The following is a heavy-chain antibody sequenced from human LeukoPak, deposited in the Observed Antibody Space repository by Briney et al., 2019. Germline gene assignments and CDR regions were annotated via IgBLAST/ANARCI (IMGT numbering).Heavy chain of an antibody. CDR1: GFTFSSYA. V-gene: IGHV3-30*04. Sequence: PGRSLRLSCAASGFTFSSYAMHWARQAPGKGLEWVAVISYDGSNKYYADSVKGRFTISRDNSKNTLYLQMNSLRAEDTAVCYCAREQGAFDIWGQGTMVTVSS. CDR3: AREQGAFDI. CDR2: ISYDGSNK. J-gene: IGHJ3*02.